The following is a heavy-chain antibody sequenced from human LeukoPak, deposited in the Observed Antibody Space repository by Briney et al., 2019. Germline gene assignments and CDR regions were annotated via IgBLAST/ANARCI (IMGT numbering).Heavy chain of an antibody. Sequence: GESLKISCKGSGYSFTSYWIGWVRQMPGKGLEWMGIIYPGDSETRYSLSFQGQVTISADKSISTAYLQWSSLKASDTAMYYCASRTSSSIHDAFDIWGQGTMVTVSS. CDR3: ASRTSSSIHDAFDI. J-gene: IGHJ3*02. CDR2: IYPGDSET. D-gene: IGHD6-6*01. V-gene: IGHV5-51*01. CDR1: GYSFTSYW.